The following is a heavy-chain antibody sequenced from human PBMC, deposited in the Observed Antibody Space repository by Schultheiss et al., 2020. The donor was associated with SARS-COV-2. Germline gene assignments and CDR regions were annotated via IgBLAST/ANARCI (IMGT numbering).Heavy chain of an antibody. CDR1: GLSFTTYG. J-gene: IGHJ4*02. CDR2: ISKDGSSE. CDR3: AKGGWLEY. V-gene: IGHV3-30*18. Sequence: GGSLRLSCAASGLSFTTYGMHWVRQAPGKGLEWVAVISKDGSSEYYTDSVKGRFTISRDNSKNTLYLQMNSLRAEDTAVYYCAKGGWLEYWVQGTLVTVSS. D-gene: IGHD3-9*01.